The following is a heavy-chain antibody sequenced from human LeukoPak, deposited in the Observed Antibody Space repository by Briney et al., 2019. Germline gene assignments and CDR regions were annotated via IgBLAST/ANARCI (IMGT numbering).Heavy chain of an antibody. CDR3: ARDFLSSSSGYYYYMDV. CDR1: GFTFSSYA. J-gene: IGHJ6*03. V-gene: IGHV3-30-3*01. CDR2: ISYDGSNK. D-gene: IGHD6-6*01. Sequence: GGSLRLSCAASGFTFSSYAMHWVRQAPGKGLEWVAVISYDGSNKYYADSVKGRFTISRDNSKNTLYLQMNSLRAEDTAVYYCARDFLSSSSGYYYYMDVWGKGTTVTVSS.